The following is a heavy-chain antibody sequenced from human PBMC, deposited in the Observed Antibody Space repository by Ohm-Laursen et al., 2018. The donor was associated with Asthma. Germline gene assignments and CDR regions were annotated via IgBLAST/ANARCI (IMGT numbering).Heavy chain of an antibody. V-gene: IGHV3-30-3*01. D-gene: IGHD2-8*02. CDR2: GGSYYDGGLK. Sequence: SLRLSCTASGFTFRSYAMHWVRQAPGKGLEWVAVGGSYYDGGLKYYADSVNGRFTVSRDDSKNTLYLQMNSLRTEDTAVYYCANVAGGYCTGGVCGYFDYWGQGTLVTVSS. CDR3: ANVAGGYCTGGVCGYFDY. J-gene: IGHJ4*02. CDR1: GFTFRSYA.